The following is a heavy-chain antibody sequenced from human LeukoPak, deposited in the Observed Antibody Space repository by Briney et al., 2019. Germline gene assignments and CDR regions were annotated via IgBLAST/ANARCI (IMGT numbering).Heavy chain of an antibody. CDR2: ISSSGST. V-gene: IGHV4-61*02. J-gene: IGHJ6*03. CDR3: AREWRIAARPSHYMDV. D-gene: IGHD6-6*01. Sequence: SETLSLTCTVSGDSISSGDYYWSWIRQPAGKGLEWIGRISSSGSTNYNPSLKSRVTISVDTSKNQFSLKLSSVTAADTAVYYCAREWRIAARPSHYMDVWGKGTTVTVSS. CDR1: GDSISSGDYY.